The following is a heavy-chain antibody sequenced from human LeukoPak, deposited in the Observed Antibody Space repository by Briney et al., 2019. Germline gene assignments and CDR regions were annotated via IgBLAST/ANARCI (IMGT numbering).Heavy chain of an antibody. V-gene: IGHV4-34*01. Sequence: SETLSLTCAVYGGSFSGYYWSWIRQPPGKGPEWIGEINHSGSTNYNPSLKSRVTISVDTSKNQFSLKLSSVTAADTAVYYCASGGYRSYFDYWGQGTLVTVSS. D-gene: IGHD5-24*01. CDR1: GGSFSGYY. CDR3: ASGGYRSYFDY. J-gene: IGHJ4*02. CDR2: INHSGST.